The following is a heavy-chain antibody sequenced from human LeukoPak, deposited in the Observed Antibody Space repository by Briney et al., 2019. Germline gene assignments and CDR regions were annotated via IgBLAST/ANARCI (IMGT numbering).Heavy chain of an antibody. V-gene: IGHV4-34*01. J-gene: IGHJ4*02. D-gene: IGHD5-18*01. CDR3: AKVNTAIVYGSDY. CDR2: INHSGST. CDR1: GGSFSGYY. Sequence: PSETLSLTCAVYGGSFSGYYWSWIRQPPGKGLEWIGEINHSGSTNYNPSLKSRVTISVDTSKNQFSLKLSSVTAADTAVYYCAKVNTAIVYGSDYWGQGTLVTVSS.